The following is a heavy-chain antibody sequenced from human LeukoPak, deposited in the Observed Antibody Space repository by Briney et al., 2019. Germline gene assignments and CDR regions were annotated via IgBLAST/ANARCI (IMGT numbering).Heavy chain of an antibody. CDR2: IKSEADGGTI. J-gene: IGHJ6*02. Sequence: GGSLRLSCAASGFIFRNAWMNWVRQAPGKGLEWVGHIKSEADGGTIDYAAPVKGRFIISRDDSKNTLYLQMSSLKSEDTAVYYCTTRDGYNFDSSYYGMDVWGQGTTVTVSS. V-gene: IGHV3-15*01. D-gene: IGHD5-24*01. CDR3: TTRDGYNFDSSYYGMDV. CDR1: GFIFRNAW.